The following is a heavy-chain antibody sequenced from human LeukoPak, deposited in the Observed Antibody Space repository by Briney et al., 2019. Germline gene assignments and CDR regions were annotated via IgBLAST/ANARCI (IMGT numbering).Heavy chain of an antibody. Sequence: SETLSLTCAVYGGSFSGYYWSWIRQPPGKGLEWIGEINDSGSTNYNPSLKSRVTISVDTSNNQFSLKLSSVTAADTGVYYCARGHYGYPFYYNYGMDVWGQGTTATVSS. D-gene: IGHD5-18*01. CDR2: INDSGST. CDR1: GGSFSGYY. J-gene: IGHJ6*02. CDR3: ARGHYGYPFYYNYGMDV. V-gene: IGHV4-34*01.